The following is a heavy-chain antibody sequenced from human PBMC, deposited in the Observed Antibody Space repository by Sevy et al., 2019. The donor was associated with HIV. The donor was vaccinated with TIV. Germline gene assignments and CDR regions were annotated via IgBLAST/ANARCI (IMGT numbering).Heavy chain of an antibody. CDR1: GFTFSSYW. J-gene: IGHJ6*02. CDR3: ARDGGMVRGVTQDYYYYGMDV. Sequence: GGSLRLSCAASGFTFSSYWMSWVRQAPGKGLEWVANIKQDGSEKYYVDSVKGRFTISRDNAKNSLYLQMISLRAEDTAVYYCARDGGMVRGVTQDYYYYGMDVWGQGTTVTVSS. V-gene: IGHV3-7*01. CDR2: IKQDGSEK. D-gene: IGHD3-10*01.